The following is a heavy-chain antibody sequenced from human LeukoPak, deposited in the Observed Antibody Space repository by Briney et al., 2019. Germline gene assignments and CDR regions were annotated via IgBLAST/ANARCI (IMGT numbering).Heavy chain of an antibody. CDR1: GYTFTSYD. J-gene: IGHJ5*02. D-gene: IGHD3-10*01. Sequence: ASVKVSCKASGYTFTSYDINWVRQATGQGLEWMGWMNPNSGNTGYAQKFQGRVTMTRNTSISTAYMELSSLRSEDTAVYYCAREPRPYGSGSYHNWFDPWGQGTLVTVSS. CDR2: MNPNSGNT. V-gene: IGHV1-8*01. CDR3: AREPRPYGSGSYHNWFDP.